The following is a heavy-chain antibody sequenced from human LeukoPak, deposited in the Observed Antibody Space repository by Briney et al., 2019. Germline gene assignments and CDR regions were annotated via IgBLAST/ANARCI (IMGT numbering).Heavy chain of an antibody. V-gene: IGHV4-59*01. J-gene: IGHJ4*02. CDR1: GGSISTYY. D-gene: IGHD4-23*01. CDR3: ARDTRTVVDY. Sequence: AETPCLTCTVSGGSISTYYWSWIRQPPGKGLEWIGYIYYSGSTNYNPSLKSRVTTSVDTSKNQFSLKLSSVTAADTAVYYCARDTRTVVDYWGQGTLVTVSS. CDR2: IYYSGST.